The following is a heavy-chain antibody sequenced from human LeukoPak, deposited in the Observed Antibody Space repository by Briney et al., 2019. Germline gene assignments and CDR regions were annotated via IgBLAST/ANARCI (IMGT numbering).Heavy chain of an antibody. J-gene: IGHJ4*02. CDR3: AKDIGWQQLAGGFDY. V-gene: IGHV3-43D*03. CDR2: ISWDGGST. CDR1: GFTFDDYA. D-gene: IGHD6-13*01. Sequence: GGSLRLSCAASGFTFDDYAMHWVRQAPGKGLEWVSLISWDGGSTYYADSVKGRFTISRDNSKNSLYLQMNSLRAGDTALYYCAKDIGWQQLAGGFDYWGQGTLVTVSS.